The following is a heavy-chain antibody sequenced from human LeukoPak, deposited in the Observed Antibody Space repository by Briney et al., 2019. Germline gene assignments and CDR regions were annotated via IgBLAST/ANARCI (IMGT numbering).Heavy chain of an antibody. J-gene: IGHJ4*02. CDR3: AKDGVLLGDYADYFDY. D-gene: IGHD4-17*01. Sequence: GGSLRLSCAASGFTFSSYGMHWVRQAPGKGLEWVAVIRYDGSNKYYADSVKGRFTISRDNSKNTLYLQMNSLRAEDTAVYYCAKDGVLLGDYADYFDYWGQGTLVTVSS. V-gene: IGHV3-30*02. CDR1: GFTFSSYG. CDR2: IRYDGSNK.